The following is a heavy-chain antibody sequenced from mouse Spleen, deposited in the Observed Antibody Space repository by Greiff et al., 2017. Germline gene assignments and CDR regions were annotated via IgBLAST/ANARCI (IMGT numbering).Heavy chain of an antibody. D-gene: IGHD3-3*01. Sequence: VQLKQSGAELVRPGASVKLSCTASGFNIKDDYMHWVKQRPEQGLEWIGWIDPENGDTEYASKFQGKATITADTSSNTAYLQLSSLTSEDTAVYYCTTWGWAYWYFDVWGTGTTVTVSS. V-gene: IGHV14-4*01. CDR2: IDPENGDT. CDR3: TTWGWAYWYFDV. J-gene: IGHJ1*03. CDR1: GFNIKDDY.